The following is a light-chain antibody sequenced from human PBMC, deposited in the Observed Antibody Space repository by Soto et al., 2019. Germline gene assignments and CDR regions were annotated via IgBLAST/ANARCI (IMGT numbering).Light chain of an antibody. Sequence: EIVLTQSPATLSLSPGERATLSCRASESIDSRYLAWYQQRPGQAPRLRIYGTSSRATSIPDRFSGSGSGTDFSLTISRLEPEDFAVYYCQQFGSSPGLTFGPGTKVDIK. CDR1: ESIDSRY. CDR3: QQFGSSPGLT. CDR2: GTS. V-gene: IGKV3-20*01. J-gene: IGKJ3*01.